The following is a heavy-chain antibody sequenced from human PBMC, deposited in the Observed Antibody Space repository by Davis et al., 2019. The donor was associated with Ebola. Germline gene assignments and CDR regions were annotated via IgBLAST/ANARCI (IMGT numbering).Heavy chain of an antibody. CDR3: ARDRGYDLDYFDH. D-gene: IGHD5-18*01. Sequence: GESLKISCAASGFAFTRHSMSWIRQAPGKGLEWISSISSVDTKHYADSVKGRFTISRDNAKNSLYLQLNSLRAEDTAVYYCARDRGYDLDYFDHWGQGTLVTVSS. CDR2: ISSVDTK. V-gene: IGHV3-48*04. CDR1: GFAFTRHS. J-gene: IGHJ4*02.